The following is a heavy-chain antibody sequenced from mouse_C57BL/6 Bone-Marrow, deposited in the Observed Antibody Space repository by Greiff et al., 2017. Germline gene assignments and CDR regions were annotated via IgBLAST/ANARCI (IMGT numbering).Heavy chain of an antibody. CDR3: TTHDYDSIYYAMDY. V-gene: IGHV14-4*01. J-gene: IGHJ4*01. CDR2: IDPENGDT. D-gene: IGHD1-1*01. Sequence: VQLQQSGAELVRPGASVKLSCTASGFNIKDDYMHWVKQRPEQGLEWIGWIDPENGDTEYASKFQGKATLTADTSSNTAYLQLSSLTSEDTAVYYCTTHDYDSIYYAMDYWGQGTSVTVSS. CDR1: GFNIKDDY.